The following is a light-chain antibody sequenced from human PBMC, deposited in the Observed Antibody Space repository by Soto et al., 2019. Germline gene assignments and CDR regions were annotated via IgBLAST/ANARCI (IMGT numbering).Light chain of an antibody. J-gene: IGLJ2*01. Sequence: QLVLTQPPSVSGAPGQRVTISCTGSSSNIGAGYDVHWYQQLPGTAPKLLIYGNSNRPSGVPDRFSGSKSGTSASLAITGLQAEDEADYYCQSYDRGEVVFGGGTKVTVL. CDR2: GNS. V-gene: IGLV1-40*01. CDR3: QSYDRGEVV. CDR1: SSNIGAGYD.